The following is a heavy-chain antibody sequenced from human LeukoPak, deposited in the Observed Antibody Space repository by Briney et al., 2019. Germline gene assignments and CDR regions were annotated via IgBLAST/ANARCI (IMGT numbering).Heavy chain of an antibody. CDR1: GFTFSTYS. Sequence: GGSLRLSCAASGFTFSTYSMNWVRQVPGKGLEWVSSISGSRSYIYYADSVKGRFTISRDSATNSLDLQMNSLRAEDTAVYYCARDYYGDFYFDYWGQGTLVTVSS. J-gene: IGHJ4*02. CDR2: ISGSRSYI. CDR3: ARDYYGDFYFDY. V-gene: IGHV3-21*01. D-gene: IGHD4-17*01.